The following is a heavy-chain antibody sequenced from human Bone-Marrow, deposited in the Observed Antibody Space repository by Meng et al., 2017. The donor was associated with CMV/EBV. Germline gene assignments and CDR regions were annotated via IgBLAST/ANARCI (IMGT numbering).Heavy chain of an antibody. Sequence: YTFTSYDINWVRQATGQGLEWMGWMNPNSGNTGYAQKFQGRVTMTRNTSISTAYMELSSLRSEDTAVYYCARDPLIDYYGSGSYTFDYWGQGTLVTVSS. J-gene: IGHJ4*02. CDR2: MNPNSGNT. CDR3: ARDPLIDYYGSGSYTFDY. V-gene: IGHV1-8*01. CDR1: YTFTSYD. D-gene: IGHD3-10*01.